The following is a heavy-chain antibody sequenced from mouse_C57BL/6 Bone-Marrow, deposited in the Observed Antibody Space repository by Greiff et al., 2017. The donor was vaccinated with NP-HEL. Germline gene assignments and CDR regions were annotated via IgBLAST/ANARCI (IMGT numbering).Heavy chain of an antibody. V-gene: IGHV5-17*01. J-gene: IGHJ2*01. Sequence: EVQLQESGGGLVKPGGSLKLSCAASGFTFSDYGMHWVRQAPEKGLEWVAYISSGSSTIYYADTGKGRFTISRDNAKNTLFLQMTSLRSEDTAMYYCARHYDYFDYWGQGTTLTVSS. CDR2: ISSGSSTI. CDR1: GFTFSDYG. D-gene: IGHD1-2*01. CDR3: ARHYDYFDY.